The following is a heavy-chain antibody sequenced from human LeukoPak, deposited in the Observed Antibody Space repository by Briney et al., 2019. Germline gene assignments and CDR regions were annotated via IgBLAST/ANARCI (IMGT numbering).Heavy chain of an antibody. CDR3: AKDMGSYDRPGDY. Sequence: GASLRLSCAASGFTFRSYAMDWVRQAPGKGLEWVSAVSGSGSFTFYADSVKGRFTISRDNSKNMVYLQMNSLRAEDTAVYYCAKDMGSYDRPGDYWGQGTLVTVSS. D-gene: IGHD2-15*01. CDR2: VSGSGSFT. J-gene: IGHJ4*02. V-gene: IGHV3-23*01. CDR1: GFTFRSYA.